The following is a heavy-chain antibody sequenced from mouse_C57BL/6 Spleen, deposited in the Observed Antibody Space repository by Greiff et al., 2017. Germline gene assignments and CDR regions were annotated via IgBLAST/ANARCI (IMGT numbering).Heavy chain of an antibody. D-gene: IGHD1-1*01. CDR1: GYTFTDYE. CDR3: TRWGDGRGYFDV. CDR2: LDPETGGT. Sequence: QVQLQQSGAELVRPGASVTLSCKASGYTFTDYEMHWVKQTPVHGLEWIGALDPETGGTAYNQKFKGKAILTADKSSSTAYMELRSLTSEDSAVYYCTRWGDGRGYFDVWGTGTTVTVSS. V-gene: IGHV1-15*01. J-gene: IGHJ1*03.